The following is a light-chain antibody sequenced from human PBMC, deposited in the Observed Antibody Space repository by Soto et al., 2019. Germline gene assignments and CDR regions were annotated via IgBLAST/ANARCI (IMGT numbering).Light chain of an antibody. CDR1: QSVNSN. J-gene: IGKJ4*01. Sequence: EIVMTTSTATLSVSPGERATLSCRASQSVNSNLAWYQQRPGQVPRLLIYDASTRAAGVPAGFSGSGSGTEFTLTISSLQSEDFAIYYCQQYDKWPLTFGGGTKV. CDR2: DAS. V-gene: IGKV3-15*01. CDR3: QQYDKWPLT.